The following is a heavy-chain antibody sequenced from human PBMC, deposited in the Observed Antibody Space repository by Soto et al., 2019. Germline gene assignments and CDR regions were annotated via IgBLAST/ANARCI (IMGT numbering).Heavy chain of an antibody. J-gene: IGHJ5*02. CDR3: ARIGHYYGSGSPSDP. V-gene: IGHV4-34*01. D-gene: IGHD3-10*01. Sequence: SETLSLTSAVYGGSFSGYYWSWIRQPPGKGLEWIGEINHSGSTNYNPSLKSRVTISVDTSKNQFSLKLSSVTAADTAVYYCARIGHYYGSGSPSDPWGQGTLVTVSS. CDR1: GGSFSGYY. CDR2: INHSGST.